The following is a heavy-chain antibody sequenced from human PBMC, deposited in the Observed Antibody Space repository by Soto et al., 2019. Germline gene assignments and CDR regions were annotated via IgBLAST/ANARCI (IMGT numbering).Heavy chain of an antibody. V-gene: IGHV3-74*01. CDR1: LFTFNSYW. D-gene: IGHD5-18*01. CDR3: ARGGRFSYGSFDY. CDR2: INSDGSST. J-gene: IGHJ4*02. Sequence: VGSLRLSGSASLFTFNSYWMHGVLQVPGKGLLWVSRINSDGSSTNYADSVKGRFTISRDNAKNTLYLQVNSLGAEDTAVYHCARGGRFSYGSFDYWGPGTQVTVSS.